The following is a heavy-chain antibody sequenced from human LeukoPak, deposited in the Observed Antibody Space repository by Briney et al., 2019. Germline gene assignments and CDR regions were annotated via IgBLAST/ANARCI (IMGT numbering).Heavy chain of an antibody. CDR3: AKDPDSSSWYLLRAEYFQH. J-gene: IGHJ1*01. Sequence: AGGSLRLSCAASGFTFSSYGMHWVRQAPGKGLEWVAFIRYDGSNKYYADSVKGRFTISRDNSKNTLYLQMNSLRAEDTAVYYCAKDPDSSSWYLLRAEYFQHWGQGTLVTVSS. CDR1: GFTFSSYG. CDR2: IRYDGSNK. D-gene: IGHD6-13*01. V-gene: IGHV3-30*02.